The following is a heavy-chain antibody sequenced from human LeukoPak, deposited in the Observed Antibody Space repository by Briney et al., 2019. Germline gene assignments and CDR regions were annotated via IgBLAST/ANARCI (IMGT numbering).Heavy chain of an antibody. CDR2: ISGSGSDL. CDR1: GFTFSDYY. J-gene: IGHJ6*02. V-gene: IGHV3-11*01. CDR3: ARSIGPYYTMDV. D-gene: IGHD3-22*01. Sequence: PGGSLRLSCIAYGFTFSDYYMNWIRQAPGRGLEWVSYISGSGSDLYYADSVKGRFTISRDNAKNSLYLQMNSLRAEDTAVYYCARSIGPYYTMDVWGQGTTVTVSS.